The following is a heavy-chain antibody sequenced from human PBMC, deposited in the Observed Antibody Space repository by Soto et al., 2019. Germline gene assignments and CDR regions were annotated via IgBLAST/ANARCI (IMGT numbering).Heavy chain of an antibody. CDR1: GGSFSGYY. Sequence: SETLSLTCAVYGGSFSGYYWTWIRQPPGTGMEWIGEINNSGSSNYNPSLKSRVTISVDTSKNQFSLKLTSVTAADTAVYYCASRYVYYFDYWGQGTLVTVSS. D-gene: IGHD3-16*01. V-gene: IGHV4-34*01. CDR2: INNSGSS. CDR3: ASRYVYYFDY. J-gene: IGHJ4*02.